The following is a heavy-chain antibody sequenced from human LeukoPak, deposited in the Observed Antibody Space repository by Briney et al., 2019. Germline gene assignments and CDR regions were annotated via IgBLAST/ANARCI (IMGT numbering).Heavy chain of an antibody. D-gene: IGHD2-2*01. CDR2: INPNSGGT. V-gene: IGHV1-2*02. CDR1: GYTFTGYY. CDR3: ARANALYCSSTSCLFDY. J-gene: IGHJ4*02. Sequence: GASVKVSCKASGYTFTGYYMHWVRQAPGKGLGWMAWINPNSGGTYYAQNFHDRITMTRDTSISTAYMELSRLRSDDTAIYYCARANALYCSSTSCLFDYWGQGTLVTVSS.